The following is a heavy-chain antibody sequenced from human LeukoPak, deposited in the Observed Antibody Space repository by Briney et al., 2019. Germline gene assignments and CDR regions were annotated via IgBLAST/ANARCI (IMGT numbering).Heavy chain of an antibody. CDR3: AKDQQNLKDIVVVPAAM. CDR1: GFTFSSYG. D-gene: IGHD2-2*01. CDR2: IRYDGSNK. V-gene: IGHV3-30*02. J-gene: IGHJ4*02. Sequence: GSLRLSCAASGFTFSSYGMHWVRQAPGKGLEWVAFIRYDGSNKYYADSVKGRFTISRDNSKNTLYLQMNSLRAEDTAVYHCAKDQQNLKDIVVVPAAMGGQGTLVTVSS.